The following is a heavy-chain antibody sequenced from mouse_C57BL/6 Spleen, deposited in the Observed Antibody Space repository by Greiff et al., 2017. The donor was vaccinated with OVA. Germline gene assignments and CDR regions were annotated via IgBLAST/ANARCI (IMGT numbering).Heavy chain of an antibody. CDR1: GYTFTSYW. D-gene: IGHD4-1*01. Sequence: QVQLQQPGAELVMPGASVKLSCKASGYTFTSYWMHWVKQRPGQGLEWIGEIDPSDSYTNYNQKFKGKSTLTVDKSSSTAYMQLSSLTSEDAAVYYGARIGWDGRDYWGQGTTLTVSS. CDR3: ARIGWDGRDY. V-gene: IGHV1-69*01. J-gene: IGHJ2*01. CDR2: IDPSDSYT.